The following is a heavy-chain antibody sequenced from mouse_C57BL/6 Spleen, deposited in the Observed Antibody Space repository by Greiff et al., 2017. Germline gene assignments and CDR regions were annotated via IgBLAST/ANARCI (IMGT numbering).Heavy chain of an antibody. CDR1: GFTFSDYY. J-gene: IGHJ2*01. V-gene: IGHV5-16*01. Sequence: EVHLVESEGGLVQPGSSMKLSCTASGFTFSDYYMAWVRQVPEKGLEWVANINYDGSSTYYLDSLQSRFIISRDNAKNILYLQMSSLKSEDTATYYCAREGLRYYFDYWGQGTTLTVSS. D-gene: IGHD3-3*01. CDR2: INYDGSST. CDR3: AREGLRYYFDY.